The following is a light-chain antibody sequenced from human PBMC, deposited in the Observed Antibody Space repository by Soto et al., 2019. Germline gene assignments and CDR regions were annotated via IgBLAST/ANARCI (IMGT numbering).Light chain of an antibody. CDR2: GAS. J-gene: IGKJ3*01. Sequence: EIVLTQSPGTLSLSPGERATLSCRASQSVSSNYLTWYQQKPGQAPRLLIYGASSRATGIPDRFSGSGSGAVFTLTISRLEPEDFAVYYCQQYGSSPFTFVPGTKVDIK. CDR1: QSVSSNY. V-gene: IGKV3-20*01. CDR3: QQYGSSPFT.